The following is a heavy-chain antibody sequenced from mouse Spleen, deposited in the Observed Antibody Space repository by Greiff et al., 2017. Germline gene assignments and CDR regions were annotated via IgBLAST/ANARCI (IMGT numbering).Heavy chain of an antibody. CDR1: GYTFTDYY. V-gene: IGHV1-26*01. CDR2: INPNNGGT. D-gene: IGHD2-3*01. Sequence: VQLQQSGPELVKPGASVKISCKASGYTFTDYYMNWVKQSHGKSLEWIGDINPNNGGTSYNQKFKGKATLTVDKSSSTAYMELRSLTSEDSAVYYCASPLSGWFLDYWGQGTSVTVSS. J-gene: IGHJ4*01. CDR3: ASPLSGWFLDY.